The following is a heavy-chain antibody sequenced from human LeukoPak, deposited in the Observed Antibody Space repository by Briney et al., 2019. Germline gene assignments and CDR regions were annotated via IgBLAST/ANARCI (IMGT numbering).Heavy chain of an antibody. CDR1: GGSISSHY. V-gene: IGHV4-59*11. Sequence: PSQTLSLTCTVSGGSISSHYWTWIRQSPVKGLEWIGDISNSGSTSYNPSLKSRVTISIDTSKNQFSLKLSSVTAADTAVYYCGRDALVGYFSYYYMDVWGKGTTVTVSS. CDR2: ISNSGST. J-gene: IGHJ6*03. D-gene: IGHD2-15*01. CDR3: GRDALVGYFSYYYMDV.